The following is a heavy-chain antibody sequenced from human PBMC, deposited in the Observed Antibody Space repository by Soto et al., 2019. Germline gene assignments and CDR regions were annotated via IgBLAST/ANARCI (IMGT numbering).Heavy chain of an antibody. D-gene: IGHD3-10*01. CDR2: ISGSGGST. CDR1: GFTFSSYA. Sequence: GGSLRLSCAASGFTFSSYAMSWVRQAPGKGLEWVSAISGSGGSTYYADSVKGRFTISRDNSKNTLYLQMNSLRAEDTAVYYCAKKDYYGSGRPNRPFYYWGQGTLVTVSS. CDR3: AKKDYYGSGRPNRPFYY. J-gene: IGHJ4*02. V-gene: IGHV3-23*01.